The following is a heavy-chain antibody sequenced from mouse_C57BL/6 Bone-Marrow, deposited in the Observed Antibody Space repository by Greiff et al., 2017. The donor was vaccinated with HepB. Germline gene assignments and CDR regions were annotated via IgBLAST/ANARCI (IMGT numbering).Heavy chain of an antibody. D-gene: IGHD1-1*01. V-gene: IGHV1-62-2*01. CDR1: GYTFTEYT. Sequence: VKLQESGAELVKPGASVKLSCKASGYTFTEYTIHWVKQRSGQGLEWIGWFYPGSGSIKYNEKFKDKATWTADKSSSTVYMQLSRLTSEDSAVYFCARQDYGSSLYAMDYWGQGTSVTVSS. CDR2: FYPGSGSI. J-gene: IGHJ4*01. CDR3: ARQDYGSSLYAMDY.